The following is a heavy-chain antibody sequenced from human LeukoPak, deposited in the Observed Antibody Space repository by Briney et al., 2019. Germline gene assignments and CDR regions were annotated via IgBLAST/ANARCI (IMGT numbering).Heavy chain of an antibody. D-gene: IGHD6-6*01. CDR2: ISYDGSNK. CDR1: GFTFSSYA. V-gene: IGHV3-30*04. Sequence: GGSLRLSCAASGFTFSSYAMHWVRQAPGKGLEWVAVISYDGSNKYYADSVKGRFTISRDNSKNTLYLQMNSLRAEDTAVYYCARDIAARPDGSGFDYWGQGTLVTVSS. CDR3: ARDIAARPDGSGFDY. J-gene: IGHJ4*02.